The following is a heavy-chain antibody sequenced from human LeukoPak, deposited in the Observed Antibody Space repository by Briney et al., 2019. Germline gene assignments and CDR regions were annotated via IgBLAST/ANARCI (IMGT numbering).Heavy chain of an antibody. D-gene: IGHD2-15*01. CDR3: ARVVVAPKTKSSFSFRYAFDY. CDR2: IYYSGST. V-gene: IGHV4-39*01. Sequence: PSETLSLTCTVSGGSISSSSYYWGWIRQPPGKGLEWIGSIYYSGSTYYNPSLKSRVTISVDTSKNQFSLKLSSVTAADTAVYYCARVVVAPKTKSSFSFRYAFDYWGQGTLVTVSS. J-gene: IGHJ4*02. CDR1: GGSISSSSYY.